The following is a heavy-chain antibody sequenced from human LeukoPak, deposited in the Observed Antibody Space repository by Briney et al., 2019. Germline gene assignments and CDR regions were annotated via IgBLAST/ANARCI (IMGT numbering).Heavy chain of an antibody. CDR1: GFTVSSNY. Sequence: GGSLRLSCAASGFTVSSNYMSWVRQAPGKGLEWVAVIWYDGSNKYYADSVKGRFTISRDNSKNTLYLQMNSLRTEDTAVYYCAREDVYFGYFDYWGQGTLVTVSS. V-gene: IGHV3-33*08. CDR3: AREDVYFGYFDY. D-gene: IGHD3-10*01. J-gene: IGHJ4*02. CDR2: IWYDGSNK.